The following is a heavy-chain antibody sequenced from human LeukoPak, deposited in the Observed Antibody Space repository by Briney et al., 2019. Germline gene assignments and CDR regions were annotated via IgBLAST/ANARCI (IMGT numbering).Heavy chain of an antibody. Sequence: ASVKVSCKASGYAFTSYDINWVRQATGQGLEWMGWMNPNSGNTGYAQKFQGRVTMTRNTSISTAYMELSSLRSDDTAVYYCARDRGRITIVRVLMDYWGQGTLVTVSS. J-gene: IGHJ4*02. CDR1: GYAFTSYD. CDR2: MNPNSGNT. D-gene: IGHD3-10*01. CDR3: ARDRGRITIVRVLMDY. V-gene: IGHV1-8*01.